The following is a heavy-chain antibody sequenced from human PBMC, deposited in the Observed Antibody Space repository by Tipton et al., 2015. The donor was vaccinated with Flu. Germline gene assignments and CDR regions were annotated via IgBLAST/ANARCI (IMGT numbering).Heavy chain of an antibody. V-gene: IGHV3-23*01. CDR2: ISGSGGST. CDR1: GFTFSSYA. Sequence: GSLRLSCAASGFTFSSYAMSWVRQAPGKGLEWVSAISGSGGSTYYADSVKGRFTISRDNSKNTLYLQMNSLRAEDTALYYCATIGDEYSSSPGAFDIWGQGTMVTVSS. J-gene: IGHJ3*02. D-gene: IGHD6-6*01. CDR3: ATIGDEYSSSPGAFDI.